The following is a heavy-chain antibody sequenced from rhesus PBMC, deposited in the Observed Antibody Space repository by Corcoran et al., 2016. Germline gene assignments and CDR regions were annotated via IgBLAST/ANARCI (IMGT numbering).Heavy chain of an antibody. CDR1: GGSISGYYY. D-gene: IGHD1-44*01. V-gene: IGHV4S14*01. CDR2: IYGSGGSD. CDR3: AGDQGVRGED. Sequence: QLQLQESGPGLVKPSETLSLTCAVSGGSISGYYYWSWIHQPPGKGLDWIGSIYGSGGSDDTNSARNSRVTLSVETAKEPLSLKPSSVSAADTAAEYWAGDQGVRGEDWGQGARVTGSS. J-gene: IGHJ4*01.